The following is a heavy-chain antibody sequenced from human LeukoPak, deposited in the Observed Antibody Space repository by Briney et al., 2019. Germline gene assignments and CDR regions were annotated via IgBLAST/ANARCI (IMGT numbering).Heavy chain of an antibody. CDR3: ARDPYGEVVDY. CDR1: GFTFSSYW. V-gene: IGHV3-7*03. Sequence: PGGSLRLSCAASGFTFSSYWMSWIRQAPGKGLEWVANIKQDGSEKYYVDSVKGRFTISRDNAKNSLYLQMNSLRAEDTAVYYCARDPYGEVVDYWGQGTLVTVSS. CDR2: IKQDGSEK. D-gene: IGHD4-17*01. J-gene: IGHJ4*02.